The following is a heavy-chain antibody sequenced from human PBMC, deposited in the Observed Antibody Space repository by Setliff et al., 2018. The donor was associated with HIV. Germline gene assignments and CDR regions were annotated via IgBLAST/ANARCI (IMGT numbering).Heavy chain of an antibody. CDR1: GYTFTAYY. CDR3: ARDGGGDGSGWYGFDY. D-gene: IGHD6-13*01. V-gene: IGHV1-2*06. Sequence: RASVKVSCKASGYTFTAYYMHWVRQAPGQGLEWMGRIIPNSGGTNYAQKFQGRVTMTRDTSISTAYMELSRLRSDDSAVYYCARDGGGDGSGWYGFDYWGQGILVTVSS. CDR2: IIPNSGGT. J-gene: IGHJ4*02.